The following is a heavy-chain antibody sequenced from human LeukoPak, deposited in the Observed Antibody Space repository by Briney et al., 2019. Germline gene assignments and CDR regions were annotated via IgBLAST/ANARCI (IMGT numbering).Heavy chain of an antibody. CDR1: GGSISGSSYF. V-gene: IGHV4-39*01. Sequence: SETLSLTCTVSGGSISGSSYFWGWIRQPPGKGLEWIGSIYYSGSTYYNPSLKSRVTISVDTSKNQFSLKLSSVTAADTAVYYCAGGEIVVVVAATNNRFDPWGQGALVTVSS. CDR2: IYYSGST. J-gene: IGHJ5*02. CDR3: AGGEIVVVVAATNNRFDP. D-gene: IGHD2-15*01.